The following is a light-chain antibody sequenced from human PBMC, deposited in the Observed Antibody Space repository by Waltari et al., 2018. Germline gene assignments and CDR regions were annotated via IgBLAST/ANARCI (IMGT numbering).Light chain of an antibody. CDR1: SGHSSNI. Sequence: QLVVTQSPSASAPLGASVKLTCTLSSGHSSNIVAWLQQRPEKGPRYLMKVNSDGSPSKGDEIPDRFSGSISGAGRYLTISSLQSDDEADYYCQTGGHGTWVFGGGTTLTVL. V-gene: IGLV4-69*01. CDR3: QTGGHGTWV. J-gene: IGLJ3*02. CDR2: VNSDGSP.